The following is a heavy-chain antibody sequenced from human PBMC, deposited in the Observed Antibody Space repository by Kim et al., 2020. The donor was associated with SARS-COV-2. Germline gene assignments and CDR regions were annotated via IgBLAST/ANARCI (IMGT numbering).Heavy chain of an antibody. CDR3: ARDFTAASY. CDR1: GFTFSSYW. J-gene: IGHJ4*02. Sequence: GGSLRLSCAASGFTFSSYWMSWVRQAPGKGLEWVAHINQDGSGEYYADSVRGRFTISRDNAKNSLYLQMNSLRAEDTAVYYCARDFTAASYWGQGTLVTVSP. CDR2: INQDGSGE. D-gene: IGHD6-13*01. V-gene: IGHV3-7*01.